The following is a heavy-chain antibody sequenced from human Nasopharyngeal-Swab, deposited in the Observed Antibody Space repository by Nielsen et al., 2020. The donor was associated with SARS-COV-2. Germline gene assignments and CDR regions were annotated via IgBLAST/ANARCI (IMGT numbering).Heavy chain of an antibody. CDR3: ARSSTGVSHPYHSDF. J-gene: IGHJ4*02. Sequence: GESLKISCKGSGSSFSTFWIAWVRQMPGKGLEWMGIIYPGDFDTRYSPSFQGQVSISVDKSISTAFLHWSSLKASDTAMYYCARSSTGVSHPYHSDFWGQGTQVTVPS. D-gene: IGHD3/OR15-3a*01. CDR2: IYPGDFDT. V-gene: IGHV5-51*01. CDR1: GSSFSTFW.